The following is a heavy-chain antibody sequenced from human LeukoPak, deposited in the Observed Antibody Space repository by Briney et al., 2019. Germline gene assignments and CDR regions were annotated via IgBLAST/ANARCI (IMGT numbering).Heavy chain of an antibody. CDR2: IRYDGSYK. CDR1: GFTFSSYG. D-gene: IGHD3-10*01. Sequence: GGSLGLSCAASGFTFSSYGLHWVRQAPGKGLEWVTFIRYDGSYKYYADSVKGRFTISRDDSRNTLYLQMNSLGAEDTAVYYCARDHHRTGSYFEYWGQGTLVTVSS. CDR3: ARDHHRTGSYFEY. J-gene: IGHJ4*02. V-gene: IGHV3-30*02.